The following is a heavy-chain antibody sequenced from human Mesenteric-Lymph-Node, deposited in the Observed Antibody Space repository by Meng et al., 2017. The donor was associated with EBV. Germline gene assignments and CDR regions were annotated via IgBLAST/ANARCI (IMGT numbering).Heavy chain of an antibody. D-gene: IGHD6-13*01. Sequence: QVKLGHTGVAVKKPGAPVKGPCKASGYTFTSHGISWVRQAPGQGLEWVGWISGYNGNTNYAQKFQGRVTMTTDTSTSTAYMDLRSLRSEDTAVYYCARDRVRAAAGTPNYWFDPWGQGTLVTVSS. CDR1: GYTFTSHG. CDR3: ARDRVRAAAGTPNYWFDP. J-gene: IGHJ5*02. CDR2: ISGYNGNT. V-gene: IGHV1-18*01.